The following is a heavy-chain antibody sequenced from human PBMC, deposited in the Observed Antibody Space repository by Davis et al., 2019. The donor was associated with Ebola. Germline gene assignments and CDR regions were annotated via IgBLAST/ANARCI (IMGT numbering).Heavy chain of an antibody. CDR2: ISSSGSSI. CDR3: AREVYGLGSYYVDY. Sequence: GGSLRLSCAASGFTFSDYYMNWIRQAPGKGLECISYISSSGSSIYYADSVRGRFTISRDNAKNSLFLQMNSLRAEDTAVYYCAREVYGLGSYYVDYWGQGTLVTVSS. J-gene: IGHJ4*02. V-gene: IGHV3-11*04. CDR1: GFTFSDYY. D-gene: IGHD3-10*01.